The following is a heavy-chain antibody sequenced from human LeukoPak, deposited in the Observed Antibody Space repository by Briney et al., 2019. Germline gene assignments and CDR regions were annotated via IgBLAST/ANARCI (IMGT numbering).Heavy chain of an antibody. CDR2: IIPIFDTA. V-gene: IGHV1-69*05. CDR1: GGTFSSYA. D-gene: IGHD4-17*01. CDR3: ARVYGDYGFDY. Sequence: ASVKVSCKASGGTFSSYAISWVRQAPGQGLEWMGRIIPIFDTANYAQKFQGRVTITTDESTSTAYLELSSLRSEDTAVYYCARVYGDYGFDYWGQGTLVTVSS. J-gene: IGHJ4*02.